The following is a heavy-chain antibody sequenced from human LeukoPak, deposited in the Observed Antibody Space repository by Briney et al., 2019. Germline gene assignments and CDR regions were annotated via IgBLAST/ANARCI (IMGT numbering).Heavy chain of an antibody. J-gene: IGHJ5*02. CDR1: GGSISSGSYY. CDR3: ARDSSSFRWFDP. D-gene: IGHD6-6*01. CDR2: IYTSGST. Sequence: SETLSLTCTVSGGSISSGSYYWSWIRQPAGKGLEWIGRIYTSGSTNYNPSLKGRVTISVDTSKNQFSLKLSSVTAADTAVYYCARDSSSFRWFDPWGQGTLVTVSS. V-gene: IGHV4-61*02.